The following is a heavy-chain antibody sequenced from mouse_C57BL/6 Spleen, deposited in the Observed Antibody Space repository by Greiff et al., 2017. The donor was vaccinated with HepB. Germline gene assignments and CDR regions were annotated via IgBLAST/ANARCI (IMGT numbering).Heavy chain of an antibody. V-gene: IGHV1-9*01. J-gene: IGHJ3*01. D-gene: IGHD1-1*01. CDR3: AIYYGSSFWFAY. CDR2: ILPGSGST. Sequence: QVQLQQSGAELMKPGASVKLSCKATGYTFTGYWIEWVKQRPGHGLEWIGEILPGSGSTNYNEKFKGKATFTADTSSNTAYMQLSSLTTEVSAIYYCAIYYGSSFWFAYWGQGTLVTVSA. CDR1: GYTFTGYW.